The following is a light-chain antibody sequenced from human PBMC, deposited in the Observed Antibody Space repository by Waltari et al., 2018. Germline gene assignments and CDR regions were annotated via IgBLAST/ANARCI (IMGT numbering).Light chain of an antibody. Sequence: QSALTQPASVSGSPGQSITISCTATSNAVGSYNLCPWYQRHPGKAPELLIYEGSKRPSGVSNRFSGSKSGNTASLTISGLQAEDEADYFCCSYASGSTIIFGGGTKLTVL. V-gene: IGLV2-23*01. CDR2: EGS. CDR1: SNAVGSYNL. J-gene: IGLJ2*01. CDR3: CSYASGSTII.